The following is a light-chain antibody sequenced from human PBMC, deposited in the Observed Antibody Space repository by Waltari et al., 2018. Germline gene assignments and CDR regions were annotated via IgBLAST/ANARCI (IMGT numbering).Light chain of an antibody. V-gene: IGLV6-57*03. CDR2: EDH. J-gene: IGLJ2*01. CDR3: QSFDSSHVV. Sequence: FLLTQPHSVSESPGKPVTTSCTRSSGTIANNYVPWYQQRPSSAPTKWIYEDHQRPSGVPDRFSGSIDISSNSASLIISGLKAEDEADYYCQSFDSSHVVFGGGTKLTVL. CDR1: SGTIANNY.